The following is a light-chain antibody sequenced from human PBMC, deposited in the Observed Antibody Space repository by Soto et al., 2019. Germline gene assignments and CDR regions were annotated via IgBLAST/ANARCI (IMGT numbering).Light chain of an antibody. CDR1: SSDVGGYNY. CDR3: SSYTISSTSYV. V-gene: IGLV2-14*01. Sequence: QSALTQPASVSGSPGQSITISCTGTSSDVGGYNYVSWYQQHPGKAPKLMIYEVSNRPSGVSNRFSGSKSGNTASLTISGLQAEDEADSYCSSYTISSTSYVFGTWNKVTVL. J-gene: IGLJ1*01. CDR2: EVS.